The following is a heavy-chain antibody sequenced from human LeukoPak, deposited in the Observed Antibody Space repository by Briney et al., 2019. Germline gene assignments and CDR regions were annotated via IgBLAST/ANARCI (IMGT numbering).Heavy chain of an antibody. J-gene: IGHJ4*02. CDR2: INHSGST. CDR3: ARAEGGYSYGFGRGFDY. Sequence: SEALSLTCAVYGGSFSGYYWSWIRQPPGKGLEWIGEINHSGSTNYNPSLKSRVTISVDTSKNQFSLKLSSVTAADTAVYYCARAEGGYSYGFGRGFDYWGQGTLVTVSS. D-gene: IGHD5-18*01. V-gene: IGHV4-34*01. CDR1: GGSFSGYY.